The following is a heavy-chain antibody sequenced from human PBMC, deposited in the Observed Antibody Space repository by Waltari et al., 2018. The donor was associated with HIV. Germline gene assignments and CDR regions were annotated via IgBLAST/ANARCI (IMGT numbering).Heavy chain of an antibody. CDR2: IWHDANNQ. V-gene: IGHV3-33*01. Sequence: QVQLVESGGGVVQPGKSLRLSCAASGFTFSSYAMHWVRQAPGKGLGWVAVIWHDANNQYYADSVQGRFTISRDNSKNTLYLQMNSLRAEDTALYYCARDSPAFSRGTEELDYWGQGTLVTVSS. CDR1: GFTFSSYA. D-gene: IGHD2-2*01. CDR3: ARDSPAFSRGTEELDY. J-gene: IGHJ4*02.